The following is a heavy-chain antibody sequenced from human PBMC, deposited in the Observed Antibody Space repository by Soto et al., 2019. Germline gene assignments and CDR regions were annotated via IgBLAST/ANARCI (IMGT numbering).Heavy chain of an antibody. CDR3: ARIPRYSYPTSDPLDN. Sequence: QVHLVQSGSEVKKPGSSVTVSCKASGGTFNTYTFSWVRQAPGQGLEWMGSILPIMGSVNYAHGFRGRLPITADPSTTTAYMELTSLTSHDTAIYYCARIPRYSYPTSDPLDNWGQGTLVTVSS. V-gene: IGHV1-69*01. CDR1: GGTFNTYT. J-gene: IGHJ4*02. D-gene: IGHD2-15*01. CDR2: ILPIMGSV.